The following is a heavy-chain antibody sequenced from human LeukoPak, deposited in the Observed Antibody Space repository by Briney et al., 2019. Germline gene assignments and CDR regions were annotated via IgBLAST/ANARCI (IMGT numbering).Heavy chain of an antibody. Sequence: GASVKVSCKPSGYTFTDYYMHGVRQAPGQGLEWMGGINLNSGGTNFAQRFQGRVTMTRDTSISTAYMDLSRLISDDTAVYYCARDAGYCTGGSCWYFDHWGQGTLVTVSS. CDR3: ARDAGYCTGGSCWYFDH. V-gene: IGHV1-2*02. J-gene: IGHJ4*02. CDR2: INLNSGGT. D-gene: IGHD2-15*01. CDR1: GYTFTDYY.